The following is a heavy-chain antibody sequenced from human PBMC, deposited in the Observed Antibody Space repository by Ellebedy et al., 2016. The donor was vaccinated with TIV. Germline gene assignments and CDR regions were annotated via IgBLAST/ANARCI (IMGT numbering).Heavy chain of an antibody. CDR3: ARDYRGGSYYYYYYMDV. D-gene: IGHD1-26*01. CDR1: GFTFSSYG. V-gene: IGHV3-33*01. J-gene: IGHJ6*03. Sequence: GGSLRLSXAASGFTFSSYGMHWVRQAPGKGLEWVAVIWYDGSNKYYADSVKGRFTISRDNSKNTLYLQMNSLRAEDTAVYYCARDYRGGSYYYYYYMDVWGKGTTVTVSS. CDR2: IWYDGSNK.